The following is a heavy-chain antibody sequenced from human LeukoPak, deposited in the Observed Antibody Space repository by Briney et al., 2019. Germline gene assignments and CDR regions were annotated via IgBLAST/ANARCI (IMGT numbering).Heavy chain of an antibody. J-gene: IGHJ4*02. Sequence: PGGSLRLSCAASGFTFSSYWMSWVRQAPGKGLECVANIKQDGSEKYYVDSVKGRFTISRDSAKNSLYLQMNSLRAEDTAVYYCASPVVAATGSDYWGQGTLVTVSS. V-gene: IGHV3-7*01. CDR2: IKQDGSEK. CDR3: ASPVVAATGSDY. CDR1: GFTFSSYW. D-gene: IGHD2-15*01.